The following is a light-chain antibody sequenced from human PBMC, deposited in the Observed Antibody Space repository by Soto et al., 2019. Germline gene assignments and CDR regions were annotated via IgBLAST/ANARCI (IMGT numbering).Light chain of an antibody. Sequence: DIQMTQSPSSLSASVGDRVTITCRASQGISNNLAWFQQKPGKVPKLLIYLATTLQSGVPSRFSGSGSGTDFTLPISSLQPEDVATYYCQKYNSAPWTCGQGTRVEI. CDR3: QKYNSAPWT. CDR2: LAT. V-gene: IGKV1-27*01. J-gene: IGKJ1*01. CDR1: QGISNN.